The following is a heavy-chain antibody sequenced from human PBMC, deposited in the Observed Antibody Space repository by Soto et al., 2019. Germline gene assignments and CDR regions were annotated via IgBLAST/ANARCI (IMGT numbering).Heavy chain of an antibody. CDR1: GGSISSGGYY. CDR2: IYYSGST. V-gene: IGHV4-31*03. Sequence: QVQLQESGPGLVKPSQTLSLTCTVSGGSISSGGYYWSWIRQHPGKGLEGIGYIYYSGSTYYNPSLKSRVTISVDTSKNQFSLKLSSVTAADTAVYYCARSVRYSSGWYADAFDIWGQGTMVTVSS. D-gene: IGHD6-19*01. J-gene: IGHJ3*02. CDR3: ARSVRYSSGWYADAFDI.